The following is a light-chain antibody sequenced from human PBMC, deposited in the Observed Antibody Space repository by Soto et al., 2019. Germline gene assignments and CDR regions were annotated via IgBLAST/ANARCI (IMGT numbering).Light chain of an antibody. J-gene: IGKJ4*01. Sequence: EIVLTQSPATLSLSPGDRATLSCRASQSVTTYLAWYQQKPGQAPRLLIYGASTRATGIPARFSGSGSGTEFTLTISSLQSEDFAVYYCQQYNNWPLTFGGGTKVHIK. CDR2: GAS. CDR1: QSVTTY. CDR3: QQYNNWPLT. V-gene: IGKV3-15*01.